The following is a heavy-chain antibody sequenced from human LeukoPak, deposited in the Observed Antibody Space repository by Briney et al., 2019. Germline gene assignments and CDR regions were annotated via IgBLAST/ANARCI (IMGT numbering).Heavy chain of an antibody. V-gene: IGHV3-9*01. Sequence: GGSLRLSCAASGFTFDDYAMHWVRQAPGKDLEWVSGISWNSGSIGYADSVKGRFTISRDNAKNSLYLQMNSLRAEDTALYYCAKVVWYYDSSGYSHYFDYWGQGTLVTVSS. D-gene: IGHD3-22*01. CDR2: ISWNSGSI. CDR1: GFTFDDYA. J-gene: IGHJ4*02. CDR3: AKVVWYYDSSGYSHYFDY.